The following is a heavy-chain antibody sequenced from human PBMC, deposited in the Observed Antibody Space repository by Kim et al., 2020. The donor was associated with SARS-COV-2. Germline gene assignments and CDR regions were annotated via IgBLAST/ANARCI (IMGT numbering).Heavy chain of an antibody. D-gene: IGHD1-1*01. Sequence: RYATAYAASVKGRFTISRDDSKNTAYLQMNSLKTEDTAVYYCTRHVEGYWGQGTLVTVSS. J-gene: IGHJ4*02. V-gene: IGHV3-73*01. CDR2: RYAT. CDR3: TRHVEGY.